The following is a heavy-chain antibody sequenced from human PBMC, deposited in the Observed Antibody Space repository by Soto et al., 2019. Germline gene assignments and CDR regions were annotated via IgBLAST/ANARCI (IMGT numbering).Heavy chain of an antibody. CDR3: ARSDSGYSDSYFDY. CDR1: GGSISSGGYY. D-gene: IGHD3-9*01. CDR2: IYYSGST. J-gene: IGHJ4*02. Sequence: SETLSLTCTVSGGSISSGGYYWSWIRQHPGKGLEWIGYIYYSGSTYYNPSLKSRVTISVDTSKNQFSLKLSSVTAADTAVYYCARSDSGYSDSYFDYWGQGTLVTVSS. V-gene: IGHV4-31*03.